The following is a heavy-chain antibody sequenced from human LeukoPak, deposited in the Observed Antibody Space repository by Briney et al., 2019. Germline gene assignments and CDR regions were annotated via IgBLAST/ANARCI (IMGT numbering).Heavy chain of an antibody. Sequence: ASVKVSCTASGYTFTSYYMHWVRQAPGQGLEWMGIINPSGGSTSYAQKFQGRVTMTRDTSTSTVYMELSSLRSEDTAVYYCARVKRFLERPYYYYGMDVWGQGTTVTVSS. CDR2: INPSGGST. V-gene: IGHV1-46*01. CDR1: GYTFTSYY. CDR3: ARVKRFLERPYYYYGMDV. D-gene: IGHD3-3*01. J-gene: IGHJ6*02.